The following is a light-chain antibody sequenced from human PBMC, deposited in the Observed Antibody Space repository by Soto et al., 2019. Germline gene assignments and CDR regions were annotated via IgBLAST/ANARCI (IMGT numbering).Light chain of an antibody. J-gene: IGKJ4*01. CDR1: QSVSTW. V-gene: IGKV1-5*03. Sequence: DIPMTQSPSTLSASVGDKVTITCRASQSVSTWLAWYQQMPGTAPKVLIYEASILESGVPSRFSGSGSGTEFTLTISSLQPDDFATYYCQQYDRYPVTFGGGTRVETK. CDR3: QQYDRYPVT. CDR2: EAS.